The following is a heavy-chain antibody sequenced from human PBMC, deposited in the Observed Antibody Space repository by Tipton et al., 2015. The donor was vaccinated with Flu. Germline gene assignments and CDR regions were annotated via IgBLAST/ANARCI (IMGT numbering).Heavy chain of an antibody. CDR1: GGSISTYY. Sequence: TLSLTCTVSGGSISTYYWSWIRQPPGKGLEWIGFINYNGGTDYNPSLKSRVTISVDTSKNQFSLRLSSVTAADTAVYYSARAPYSDYDTSGSSFDYWGQGHLVTVSS. V-gene: IGHV4-59*01. CDR2: INYNGGT. CDR3: ARAPYSDYDTSGSSFDY. J-gene: IGHJ4*02. D-gene: IGHD3-22*01.